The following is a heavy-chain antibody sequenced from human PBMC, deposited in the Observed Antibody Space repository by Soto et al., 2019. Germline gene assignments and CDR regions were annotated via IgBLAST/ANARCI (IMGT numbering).Heavy chain of an antibody. CDR1: GFTFTMYW. Sequence: HPGGSLRLSCAASGFTFTMYWMHWVRQAPGKGLVWVSRVNSDGTGTTYADSVKGRFTVSRDNAKNTLYLQMDSLRAEDTAVYYCARGDPGYSYVKIDYWGQGTLVTVSS. CDR2: VNSDGTGT. D-gene: IGHD5-18*01. J-gene: IGHJ4*02. CDR3: ARGDPGYSYVKIDY. V-gene: IGHV3-74*01.